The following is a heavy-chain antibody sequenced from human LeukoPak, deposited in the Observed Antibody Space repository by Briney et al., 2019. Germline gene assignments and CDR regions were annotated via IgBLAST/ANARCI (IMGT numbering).Heavy chain of an antibody. CDR2: IYHSGST. V-gene: IGHV4-4*02. J-gene: IGHJ5*02. D-gene: IGHD3-22*01. CDR3: AGTTYYYDSSGYFRS. Sequence: SETLSLTCAVSGGSISSSNWWSWVRQPPGKGLEWIGEIYHSGSTNYNPSLKSRVTISVDKSKNQFSLKLSSVTAADTAVYYCAGTTYYYDSSGYFRSWGQGTLVTVSS. CDR1: GGSISSSNW.